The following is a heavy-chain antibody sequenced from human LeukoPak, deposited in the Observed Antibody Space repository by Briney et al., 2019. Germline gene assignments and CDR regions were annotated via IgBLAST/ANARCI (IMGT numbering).Heavy chain of an antibody. CDR3: ARHLRYSSSWYLKGSFDY. CDR2: IYYSGST. D-gene: IGHD6-13*01. J-gene: IGHJ4*02. V-gene: IGHV4-59*08. Sequence: SETLSLTCTVSGGSISSYYWSWIRQPPGKGLEWIGYIYYSGSTNYNPSLKSRVTISVDTSKNQFSLKLSSVTAADTAVYYCARHLRYSSSWYLKGSFDYWGQGTLVTVSS. CDR1: GGSISSYY.